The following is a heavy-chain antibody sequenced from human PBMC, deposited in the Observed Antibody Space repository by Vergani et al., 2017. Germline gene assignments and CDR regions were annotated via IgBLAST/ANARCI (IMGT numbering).Heavy chain of an antibody. CDR3: ARDMGYSYYYYYCMDV. D-gene: IGHD6-13*01. J-gene: IGHJ6*02. Sequence: EVQLVESGGGLIQPGGSLRLSCVVSGFTVSTNYMSWVRQTPGKGLEWVSLIDTGGSTSYADSVMGRFTISRDNSKNMLYLQMNSLRVEDTAVYYCARDMGYSYYYYYCMDVWGQGTTVTVSS. CDR2: IDTGGST. V-gene: IGHV3-53*01. CDR1: GFTVSTNY.